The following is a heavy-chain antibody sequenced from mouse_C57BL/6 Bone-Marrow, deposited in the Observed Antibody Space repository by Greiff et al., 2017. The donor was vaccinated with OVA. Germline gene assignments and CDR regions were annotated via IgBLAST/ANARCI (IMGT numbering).Heavy chain of an antibody. CDR1: GYTFTSYG. D-gene: IGHD2-5*01. J-gene: IGHJ3*01. Sequence: QVQLQQSGAELARPGASVKLSCKASGYTFTSYGISWVKQRTGQGLEWIGEIYPRSGNTYYNEKFKGKATLTADKSSSTAYMELRSLTSEDSAVYFCARPTYYSNFQFAYWGQGTLVTVSA. CDR3: ARPTYYSNFQFAY. CDR2: IYPRSGNT. V-gene: IGHV1-81*01.